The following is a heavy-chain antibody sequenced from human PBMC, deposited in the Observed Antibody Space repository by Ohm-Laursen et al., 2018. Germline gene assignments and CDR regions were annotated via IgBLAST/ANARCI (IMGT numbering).Heavy chain of an antibody. D-gene: IGHD2-2*01. CDR2: ISYDGGNK. J-gene: IGHJ6*02. V-gene: IGHV3-30*03. CDR1: GFTLRGHG. Sequence: RSLRLSCSASGFTLRGHGMHWVRQAPGKGLEWVSLISYDGGNKYYIDSVKGRFAISRDNSRNTVTLQMDNLRVGDTGIYFCARDSSQHLYYNYGMDVWGQGTTVTVSS. CDR3: ARDSSQHLYYNYGMDV.